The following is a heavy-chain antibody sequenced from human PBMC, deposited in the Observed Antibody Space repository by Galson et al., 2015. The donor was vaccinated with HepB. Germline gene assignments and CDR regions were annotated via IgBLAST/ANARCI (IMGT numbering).Heavy chain of an antibody. CDR2: INPNTGDT. CDR3: AREAFDYGGDSSGLDI. D-gene: IGHD4-23*01. Sequence: SVKVSCKASGYTFTGYYMHWVRQAPGQGLEWMGRINPNTGDTNYAQKFQGRVTMTRDTSISTAYMELSRVISDDTVAYYCAREAFDYGGDSSGLDIWGQGTMVTVSS. J-gene: IGHJ3*02. V-gene: IGHV1-2*05. CDR1: GYTFTGYY.